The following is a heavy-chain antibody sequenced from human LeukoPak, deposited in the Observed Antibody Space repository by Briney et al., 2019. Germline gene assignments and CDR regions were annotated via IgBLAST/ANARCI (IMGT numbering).Heavy chain of an antibody. CDR3: ARARQNPYFEERRRGNWFDP. CDR2: IKQDGSEK. Sequence: GGSLRLSCAASGFTFSSYWMSWVRQAPGKGLEWVANIKQDGSEKYYVDSVKGRFTISRDNAKNSLYLQMNSLRAEDTAVYYCARARQNPYFEERRRGNWFDPWGQGTLVTVSS. CDR1: GFTFSSYW. J-gene: IGHJ5*02. V-gene: IGHV3-7*01. D-gene: IGHD3-9*01.